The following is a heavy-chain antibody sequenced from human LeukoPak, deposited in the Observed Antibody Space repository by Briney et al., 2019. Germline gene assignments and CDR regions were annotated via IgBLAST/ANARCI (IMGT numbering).Heavy chain of an antibody. J-gene: IGHJ4*02. CDR2: IYSGGST. V-gene: IGHV3-66*01. Sequence: PGGSLRLSCAASGFTVSSNYMSWVRQAPGQGLEWVSVIYSGGSTYYTDSVKGRFTVSRDNSMNALYLQMNSLRAEDTAVYYCASNYGSSIYFDYWGQGTLVTVSS. D-gene: IGHD3-10*01. CDR3: ASNYGSSIYFDY. CDR1: GFTVSSNY.